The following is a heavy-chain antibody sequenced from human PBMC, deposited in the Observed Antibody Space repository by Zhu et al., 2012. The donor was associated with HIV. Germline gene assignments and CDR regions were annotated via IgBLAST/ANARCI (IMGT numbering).Heavy chain of an antibody. V-gene: IGHV4-38-2*01. CDR1: GHSIRSAYY. D-gene: IGHD5-12*01. CDR3: ATLDSSYDYYYDH. CDR2: IYHSGNT. Sequence: QVQLQESGPGLVKTSETLSLTCVVSGHSIRSAYYWGWIRQPPGKGLEWVANIYHSGNTYYNPSLKGRVAISVDSSKTQLFLRLTSLTAADTAFYYCATLDSSYDYYYDHRGQGILVTVSS. J-gene: IGHJ4*02.